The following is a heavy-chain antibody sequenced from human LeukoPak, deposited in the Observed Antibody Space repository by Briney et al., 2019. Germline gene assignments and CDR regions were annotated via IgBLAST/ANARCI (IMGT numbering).Heavy chain of an antibody. D-gene: IGHD3-16*01. Sequence: GGSLRLSCAASGFTFSSYAMSWVRQVPGKGLEWVSAISGSGGSTYYADSVKGRFTISRDNSKNTLYLQVNSLRAEDTAVYHCAKAPAGRGGGYFFDYWGQGTLVTVSS. CDR1: GFTFSSYA. V-gene: IGHV3-23*01. J-gene: IGHJ4*02. CDR2: ISGSGGST. CDR3: AKAPAGRGGGYFFDY.